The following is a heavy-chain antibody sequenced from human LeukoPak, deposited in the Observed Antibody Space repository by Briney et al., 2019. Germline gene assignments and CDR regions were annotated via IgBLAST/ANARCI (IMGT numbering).Heavy chain of an antibody. CDR2: IDYGGSVT. Sequence: GGSLRLSCSASGFTFTAYTMNWVRQAPGKGPEWVSYIDYGGSVTHYADSVKGRFTISRDNAETSLYLQMNSLRVEDTAVYYCTRDLEYWSQGVQVTVSS. CDR3: TRDLEY. V-gene: IGHV3-48*01. CDR1: GFTFTAYT. J-gene: IGHJ4*02.